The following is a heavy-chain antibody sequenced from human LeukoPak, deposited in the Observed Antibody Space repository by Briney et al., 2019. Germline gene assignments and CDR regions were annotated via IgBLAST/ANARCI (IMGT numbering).Heavy chain of an antibody. D-gene: IGHD3-10*01. J-gene: IGHJ6*02. CDR3: ARGRGYGSGSYYNGAYGMDV. V-gene: IGHV3-20*04. CDR2: INWNGGST. Sequence: GRSLRLSCAASGFTFDEYGMSWVRQAPGKGLEWGSGINWNGGSTGYADSVKGRFTISRDNAKNSLYLQMNSLRAEDTALYYCARGRGYGSGSYYNGAYGMDVWGQGTTVSVSS. CDR1: GFTFDEYG.